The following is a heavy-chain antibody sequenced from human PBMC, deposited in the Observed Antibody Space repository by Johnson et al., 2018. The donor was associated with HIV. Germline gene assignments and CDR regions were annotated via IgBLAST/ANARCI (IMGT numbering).Heavy chain of an antibody. CDR1: GFTFSSYW. D-gene: IGHD7-27*01. CDR2: IKQDGSEK. CDR3: ARGPPLGDAFDI. J-gene: IGHJ3*02. Sequence: EQLVESGGGLVQPGGSLRLSCAASGFTFSSYWMSLVRQAPGKGLEWVANIKQDGSEKYYVDSVKGRFTISRDNAKNSLYLQMNSLRVEDTAVYYCARGPPLGDAFDIWGQGTMVIVSS. V-gene: IGHV3-7*05.